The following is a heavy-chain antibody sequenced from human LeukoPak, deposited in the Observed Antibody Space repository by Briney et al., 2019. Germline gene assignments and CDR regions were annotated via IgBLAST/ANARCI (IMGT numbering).Heavy chain of an antibody. CDR2: ISGRGGNT. D-gene: IGHD4-17*01. J-gene: IGHJ3*02. Sequence: PSGGSLRLSCAASGFTFSSYAMTWVRQAPGKGLEWVSAISGRGGNTYYADSVKGRFTISRDNSKNTLYLQMNNLRAEDTAVYYCAKDPGGDYGDYDAFDIWGQGTMVTVSS. V-gene: IGHV3-23*01. CDR1: GFTFSSYA. CDR3: AKDPGGDYGDYDAFDI.